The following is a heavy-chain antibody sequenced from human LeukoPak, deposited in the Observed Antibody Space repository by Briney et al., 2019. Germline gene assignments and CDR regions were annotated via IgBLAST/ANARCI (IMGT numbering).Heavy chain of an antibody. CDR2: ISGSGGST. Sequence: QAGGSLRPSCAASGFTFNNYWMTWVRQAPGKGLEWVSTISGSGGSTYYADSVKGRFTISRDNSKNTLYLQMNSLRAEDTAVYYCAKVDTAVVTPYYFDYWGQGTLVTVSS. CDR1: GFTFNNYW. J-gene: IGHJ4*02. V-gene: IGHV3-23*01. CDR3: AKVDTAVVTPYYFDY. D-gene: IGHD5-18*01.